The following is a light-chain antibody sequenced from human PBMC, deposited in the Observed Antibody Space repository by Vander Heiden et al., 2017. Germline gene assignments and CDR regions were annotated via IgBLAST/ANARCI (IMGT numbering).Light chain of an antibody. Sequence: DIQMTQSPSSLSASVGDRVTITCRASQSISSYLNWYQQKPGKAPKLLIYAASSLQSGVPSRFSGSGSGTDFTLTIRRLQLEDFATYYCQQSYSTPWTFGQGTK. CDR3: QQSYSTPWT. V-gene: IGKV1-39*01. J-gene: IGKJ1*01. CDR1: QSISSY. CDR2: AAS.